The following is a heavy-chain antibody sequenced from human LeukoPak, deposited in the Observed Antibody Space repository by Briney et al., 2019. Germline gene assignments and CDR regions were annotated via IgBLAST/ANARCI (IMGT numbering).Heavy chain of an antibody. CDR1: GDSSNNHK. CDR2: IYNNGYT. V-gene: IGHV4-59*11. Sequence: SETLSLTCTVSGDSSNNHKWKWIRQPPGRGLEWIGYIYNNGYTNYSPSLKSRVTISVDTSKNQFSLKLRSVTAADTAVYYCARAWWFGGGFDYWGQGTLVTVSS. J-gene: IGHJ4*02. CDR3: ARAWWFGGGFDY. D-gene: IGHD3-10*01.